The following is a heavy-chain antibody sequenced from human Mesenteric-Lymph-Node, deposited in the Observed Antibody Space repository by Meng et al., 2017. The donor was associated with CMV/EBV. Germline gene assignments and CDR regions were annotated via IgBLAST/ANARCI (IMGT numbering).Heavy chain of an antibody. CDR3: ARSGSYCAGDCFWYY. Sequence: SETLSLTCTVSGGSISSGDYYWSWIRQPPGKGLEWIGYIYYSGSTYYNPSLKSRVTISIDTSKNQFSLKLSSVTAADTAVYYCARSGSYCAGDCFWYYWGQGTLVTVSS. CDR1: GGSISSGDYY. V-gene: IGHV4-61*08. CDR2: IYYSGST. J-gene: IGHJ4*02. D-gene: IGHD2-21*01.